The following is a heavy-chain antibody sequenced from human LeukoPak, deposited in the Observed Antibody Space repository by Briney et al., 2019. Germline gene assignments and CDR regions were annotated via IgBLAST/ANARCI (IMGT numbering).Heavy chain of an antibody. D-gene: IGHD3-9*01. CDR3: ARASPGLRYFDWLSAPPYYFDY. J-gene: IGHJ4*02. V-gene: IGHV3-7*01. Sequence: GGPLRLSCVASGFTFSSYWMSGVRQAPGKGLEGVGNIKQDGGETYSVDSVKGRFYISRDNAKKSLYLQMNSLRAEDTAVYYCARASPGLRYFDWLSAPPYYFDYWGQGTLVTVSS. CDR1: GFTFSSYW. CDR2: IKQDGGET.